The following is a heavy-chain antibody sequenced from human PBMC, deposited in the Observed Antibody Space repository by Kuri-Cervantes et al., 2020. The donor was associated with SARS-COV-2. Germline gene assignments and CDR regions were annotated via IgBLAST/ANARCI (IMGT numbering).Heavy chain of an antibody. V-gene: IGHV4-38-2*02. D-gene: IGHD3-3*01. CDR2: VYHSGST. Sequence: GSLRLSCTVSNYSISSGYYWGWIRQPPGKGLEWIASVYHSGSTSYNPSLKSRVTISVDTSKNQFSLKLSSVTAADTAVYYCARVDYDFWSGYSPTVDYWGQGTLVTVSS. CDR3: ARVDYDFWSGYSPTVDY. CDR1: NYSISSGYY. J-gene: IGHJ4*02.